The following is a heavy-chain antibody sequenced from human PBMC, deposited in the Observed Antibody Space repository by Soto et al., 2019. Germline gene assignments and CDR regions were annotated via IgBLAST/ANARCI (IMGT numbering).Heavy chain of an antibody. D-gene: IGHD2-2*01. CDR1: GFTFSDYY. CDR2: ISSSGSTI. J-gene: IGHJ5*02. CDR3: ARDHIVVVPAAIFKRRVYNWFDP. V-gene: IGHV3-11*01. Sequence: GGSLRLSCAASGFTFSDYYMSWIRQAPGKGLEWVSYISSSGSTIYYADSVKGRFTISRDNAKNSLYLQMNSLRAEDTAVYYCARDHIVVVPAAIFKRRVYNWFDPWGQGTLVTVSS.